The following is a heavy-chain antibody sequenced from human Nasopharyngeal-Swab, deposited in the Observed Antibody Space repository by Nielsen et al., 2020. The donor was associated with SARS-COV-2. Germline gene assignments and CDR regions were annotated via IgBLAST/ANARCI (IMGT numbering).Heavy chain of an antibody. Sequence: GESLKISCVASGVIFSKYWMHWVRQAPGKGLVWVSRVNQDGSRTDYADSVRGRFTISRDNAKSTLYLQMNGLRVEDSAVYYCLRDNYGVDYWGQGTLVTVSS. J-gene: IGHJ4*02. CDR1: GVIFSKYW. V-gene: IGHV3-74*01. CDR2: VNQDGSRT. D-gene: IGHD3-10*01. CDR3: LRDNYGVDY.